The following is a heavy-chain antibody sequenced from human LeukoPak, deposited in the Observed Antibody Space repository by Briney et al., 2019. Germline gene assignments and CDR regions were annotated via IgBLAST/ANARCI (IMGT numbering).Heavy chain of an antibody. Sequence: GGSLRLSCAASGFTFSSYSMNWVRQAPGKGLEWVSYITSTGSTIYYADSVKGRFTVSRDNAKNSLYLQLTSLRDEDTAVYYCAKSRVTTLYYFDYWGQGTLVTVSS. CDR3: AKSRVTTLYYFDY. CDR2: ITSTGSTI. V-gene: IGHV3-48*02. CDR1: GFTFSSYS. D-gene: IGHD4-17*01. J-gene: IGHJ4*02.